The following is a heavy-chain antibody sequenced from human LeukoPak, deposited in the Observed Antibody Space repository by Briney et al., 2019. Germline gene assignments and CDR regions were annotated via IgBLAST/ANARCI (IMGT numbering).Heavy chain of an antibody. V-gene: IGHV4-59*11. D-gene: IGHD5-18*01. CDR1: GGPFNNQY. CDR3: ARDQVGYGLDY. J-gene: IGHJ4*02. CDR2: IFDTGNT. Sequence: PSETLSLTCIVSGGPFNNQYWSWIRQPPGQGLEWIGYIFDTGNTNYNPSLMSRVAISLDTSKNQFSLKLRAVTAADTAVYYGARDQVGYGLDYWGQGTLVTVSS.